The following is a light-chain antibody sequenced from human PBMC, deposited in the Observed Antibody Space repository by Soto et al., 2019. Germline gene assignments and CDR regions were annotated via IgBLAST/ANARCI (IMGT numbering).Light chain of an antibody. V-gene: IGKV3-15*01. J-gene: IGKJ1*01. CDR1: QSVSSK. CDR3: QPYNNWWT. CDR2: GAS. Sequence: EIVMTQSPATLSLSPGERATLSCRASQSVSSKLAWYQQKPGQAPRLLIYGASTRATGIPARFSGSGSGTEFTLTISGMKSEDFAVYYCQPYNNWWTFGQGTKVDIK.